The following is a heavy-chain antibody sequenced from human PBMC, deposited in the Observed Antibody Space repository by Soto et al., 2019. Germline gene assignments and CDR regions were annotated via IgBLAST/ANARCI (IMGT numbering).Heavy chain of an antibody. V-gene: IGHV4-61*01. CDR1: GGSVSSGSYY. J-gene: IGHJ4*02. CDR2: IYYSGST. Sequence: PSETLSLTCTFSGGSVSSGSYYWSWIRQPPGKGLEWIGYIYYSGSTNYNPSLKSRVTISVDTSKNQFSLKLSSVTAADTAVYYCARARRGYSSGWAQDYWGQGTLVTVSS. CDR3: ARARRGYSSGWAQDY. D-gene: IGHD6-19*01.